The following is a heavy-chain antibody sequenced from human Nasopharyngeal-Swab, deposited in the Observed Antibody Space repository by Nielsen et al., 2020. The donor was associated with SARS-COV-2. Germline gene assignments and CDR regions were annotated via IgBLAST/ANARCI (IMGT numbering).Heavy chain of an antibody. D-gene: IGHD4-17*01. J-gene: IGHJ6*03. CDR1: GGSISSSSYY. CDR2: IYYGGST. V-gene: IGHV4-39*01. CDR3: ARGLRGVTTYYYYYYMDV. Sequence: SETLSLTCTVSGGSISSSSYYWGWIRQPPGKGLERIGSIYYGGSTHYNPSLKRRGTISVGTSKIQFSMKLSSVTAADTAVYYCARGLRGVTTYYYYYYMDVWGKGTTVTVSS.